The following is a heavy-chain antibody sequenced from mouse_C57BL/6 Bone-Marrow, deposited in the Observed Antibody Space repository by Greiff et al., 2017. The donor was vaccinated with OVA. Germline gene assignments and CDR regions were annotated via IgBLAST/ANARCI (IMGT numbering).Heavy chain of an antibody. Sequence: QVQLQQSGAELVRPGTSVKVSCKASGYAFTNYLIEWVKQRPGQGLEWIGVINPGSGGTNYNEKFKGKATLTADKSSSTAYMQLSSLTSEDSAVYFCLITTVDWYFDVWGTGTTVTVSS. CDR3: LITTVDWYFDV. CDR2: INPGSGGT. CDR1: GYAFTNYL. J-gene: IGHJ1*03. V-gene: IGHV1-54*01. D-gene: IGHD1-1*01.